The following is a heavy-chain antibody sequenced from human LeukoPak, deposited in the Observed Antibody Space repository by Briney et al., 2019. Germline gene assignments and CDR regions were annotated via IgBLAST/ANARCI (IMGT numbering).Heavy chain of an antibody. J-gene: IGHJ6*03. CDR2: IIPIFGTA. CDR1: GGTFSSYA. V-gene: IGHV1-69*05. Sequence: SVKVSCKASGGTFSSYAISWVRQAPGQGLESMGRIIPIFGTANYVQKFHGRVTIPTGESTSTAYMELSSLRSEDTAVYYCARDLQLRFLEWLPGDYYMDVWGKGTTVTVSS. CDR3: ARDLQLRFLEWLPGDYYMDV. D-gene: IGHD3-3*01.